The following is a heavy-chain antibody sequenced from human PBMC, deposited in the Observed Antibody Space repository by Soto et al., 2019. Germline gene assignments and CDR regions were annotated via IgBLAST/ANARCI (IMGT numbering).Heavy chain of an antibody. V-gene: IGHV3-23*01. J-gene: IGHJ4*02. CDR2: ISGSDGKT. CDR1: GFTFSRVS. D-gene: IGHD3-3*01. CDR3: ARWSYLDY. Sequence: GGSLRLSCEASGFTFSRVSMNWVRQVPGKGLEWVSTISGSDGKTFYADSVKGRFSISRDTSQSTLYLQMNSLRADDTAMYYCARWSYLDYWGQGTRVTVSS.